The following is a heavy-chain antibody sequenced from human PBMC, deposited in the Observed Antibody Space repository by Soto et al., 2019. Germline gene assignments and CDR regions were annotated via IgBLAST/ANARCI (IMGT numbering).Heavy chain of an antibody. CDR1: GFTFSSYA. CDR2: ISYDGSNK. J-gene: IGHJ4*02. D-gene: IGHD3-3*01. CDR3: ARIHSYWYYDFWSGYTGRDY. Sequence: PGGSLRLSCAASGFTFSSYAMHWVRQAPGKGLEWVAVISYDGSNKYYADSVKGRFTISRDNSKNTLYLQMNSLRAEDTAVYYCARIHSYWYYDFWSGYTGRDYWGQGTLVTVSS. V-gene: IGHV3-30-3*01.